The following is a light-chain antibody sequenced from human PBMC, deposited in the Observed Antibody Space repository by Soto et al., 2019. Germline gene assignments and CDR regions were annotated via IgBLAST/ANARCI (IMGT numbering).Light chain of an antibody. CDR3: QQYYSYST. J-gene: IGKJ1*01. Sequence: AIRMTQSPSSLSASTGDRVTITCRASQGINSYLAWYQQKPGKAPKLLIYAASTLQSGVPSRFSGSGSGTDFTLTISCLQSEDFATYYCQQYYSYSTFGQGTKVDIK. CDR2: AAS. CDR1: QGINSY. V-gene: IGKV1-8*01.